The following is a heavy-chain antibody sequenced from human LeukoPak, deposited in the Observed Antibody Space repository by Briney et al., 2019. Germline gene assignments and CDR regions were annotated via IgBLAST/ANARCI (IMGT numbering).Heavy chain of an antibody. Sequence: GGSLRLSCAASGFTFGSYSMNWVRQAPGKGLEWVSSISSSSSYIYYADSVKGRFTISRDNAKNSLYLQMNSLRPEDTAVYYCARERVPYCGGDCPSDFDYWGQGTLVTVSS. V-gene: IGHV3-21*01. CDR2: ISSSSSYI. D-gene: IGHD2-21*02. J-gene: IGHJ4*02. CDR3: ARERVPYCGGDCPSDFDY. CDR1: GFTFGSYS.